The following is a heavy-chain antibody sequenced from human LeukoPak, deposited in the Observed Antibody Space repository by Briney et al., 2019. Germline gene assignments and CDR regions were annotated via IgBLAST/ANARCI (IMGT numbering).Heavy chain of an antibody. V-gene: IGHV4-34*01. Sequence: PSETLSLTCAVYGGSFSGYYWSWIRQPPGKGLEWIGEINHSGSTNYNPSLKSRVTISVDTSKNQFSLKLSSVTAADTAVYYCARGSRGLHIDYWGQGTLVTVSS. J-gene: IGHJ4*02. CDR2: INHSGST. CDR1: GGSFSGYY. D-gene: IGHD4-17*01. CDR3: ARGSRGLHIDY.